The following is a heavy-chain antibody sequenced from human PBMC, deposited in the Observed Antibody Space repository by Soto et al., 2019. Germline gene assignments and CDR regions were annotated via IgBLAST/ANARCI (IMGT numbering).Heavy chain of an antibody. V-gene: IGHV3-23*01. Sequence: GGSLRLSCAASGFTFSSYAMSWVRQAPGKGLEWVSAISGSGGSTYYADSVKGRFTISRDNSKNTLYLQMNSLRAEDTAVYYCAKDRTYYYDSSGYRKYAFDIWGQGTMVTVS. CDR1: GFTFSSYA. J-gene: IGHJ3*02. D-gene: IGHD3-22*01. CDR2: ISGSGGST. CDR3: AKDRTYYYDSSGYRKYAFDI.